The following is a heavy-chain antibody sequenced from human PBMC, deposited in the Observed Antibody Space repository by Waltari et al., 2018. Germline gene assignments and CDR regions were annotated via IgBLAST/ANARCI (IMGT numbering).Heavy chain of an antibody. Sequence: EMQLVESGGGLVKPGGSLRLSCAASGFSFSDVWMHWVRKAPGKGVEWVGRIKRKIDGETTDSAATVKGRFTISRDDSKSTLYLQMDGPATEDTAVYYCTTGDCSGGSCHAFDFWGQGTVVTVSS. D-gene: IGHD2-15*01. J-gene: IGHJ3*01. CDR1: GFSFSDVW. CDR3: TTGDCSGGSCHAFDF. CDR2: IKRKIDGETT. V-gene: IGHV3-15*01.